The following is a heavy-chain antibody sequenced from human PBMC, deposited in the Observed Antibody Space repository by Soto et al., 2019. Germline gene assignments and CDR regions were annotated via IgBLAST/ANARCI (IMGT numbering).Heavy chain of an antibody. J-gene: IGHJ4*02. V-gene: IGHV1-8*01. CDR3: ARAVTAARVEAGPDANFDY. Sequence: QVQLVQSGAEVKKPGASVKVSCKASGYTFTSYDINWVRHATGQGLEWMEWMNPNSGNTGYAQKFQGRVTMTRNTSISTAYMELSSLRSEDTAVYYCARAVTAARVEAGPDANFDYWGQGTLVTVSS. D-gene: IGHD6-25*01. CDR1: GYTFTSYD. CDR2: MNPNSGNT.